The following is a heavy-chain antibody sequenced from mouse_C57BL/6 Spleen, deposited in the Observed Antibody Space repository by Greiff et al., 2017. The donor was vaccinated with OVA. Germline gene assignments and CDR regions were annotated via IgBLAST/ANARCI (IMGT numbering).Heavy chain of an antibody. CDR1: GYTFTSYW. CDR3: AREISYGSSYRYFDV. Sequence: QVQLQQPGAELVKPGASVKLSCKASGYTFTSYWMHWVKQRPGQGLEWIGMIHPDSGGTNYTEKFKSKATLTVDKSSSTAYMQLSSLTSEDSAVYYCAREISYGSSYRYFDVWGTGTTLTVSS. CDR2: IHPDSGGT. J-gene: IGHJ1*03. D-gene: IGHD1-1*01. V-gene: IGHV1-64*01.